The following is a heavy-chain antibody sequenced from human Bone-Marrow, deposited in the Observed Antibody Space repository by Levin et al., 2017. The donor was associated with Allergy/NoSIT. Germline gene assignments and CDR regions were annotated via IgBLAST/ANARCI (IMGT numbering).Heavy chain of an antibody. CDR1: GITFRRYW. V-gene: IGHV3-7*01. D-gene: IGHD1-1*01. Sequence: GGSLRLSCAASGITFRRYWMSWVRQAPGKGLEWVANIKEDGSEKNYVDSVKGRFTISRDNAKNSLSLQMNSLRADDTAVYYCARSFNSYRPLCDYWGLGTLVTVSS. J-gene: IGHJ4*02. CDR2: IKEDGSEK. CDR3: ARSFNSYRPLCDY.